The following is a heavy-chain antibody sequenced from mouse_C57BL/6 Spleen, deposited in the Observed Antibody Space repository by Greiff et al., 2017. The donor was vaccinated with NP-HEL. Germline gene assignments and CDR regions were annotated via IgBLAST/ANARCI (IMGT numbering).Heavy chain of an antibody. CDR1: GFTFSSYG. CDR3: ARQRGITTVVASRYFDV. CDR2: ISSGGSYT. V-gene: IGHV5-6*01. J-gene: IGHJ1*03. D-gene: IGHD1-1*01. Sequence: EVKLVESGGDLVKPGGSLKLSCAASGFTFSSYGMSWVRQTPDKRLEWVATISSGGSYTYYPDSVKGRFTISRDNAKKTLYLQMSSMKSEDTAMYYCARQRGITTVVASRYFDVWGTGTTVTVSS.